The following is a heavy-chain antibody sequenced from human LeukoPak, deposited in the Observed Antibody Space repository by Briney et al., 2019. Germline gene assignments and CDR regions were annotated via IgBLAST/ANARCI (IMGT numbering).Heavy chain of an antibody. J-gene: IGHJ4*02. D-gene: IGHD5-18*01. V-gene: IGHV3-23*01. CDR2: ISGSGGNT. CDR3: AKARGIQLWFLDY. CDR1: GFTFASYA. Sequence: GGSLRLSCAASGFTFASYAMSWVRQAPGKGLEWVSAISGSGGNTYYADSVKGRFTISRDDSKNTLSLQMNSLRAEDTAVYYCAKARGIQLWFLDYWGQGTLVTVSS.